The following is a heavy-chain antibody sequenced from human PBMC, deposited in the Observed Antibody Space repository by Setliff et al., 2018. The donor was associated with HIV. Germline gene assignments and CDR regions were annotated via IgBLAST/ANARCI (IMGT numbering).Heavy chain of an antibody. V-gene: IGHV3-66*02. CDR1: GFTVSSYY. D-gene: IGHD6-25*01. CDR3: ARSRPYNSALDY. CDR2: IYSDGST. J-gene: IGHJ4*02. Sequence: PGGSLRLSCAASGFTVSSYYMAWVRQAPGKGLEWVSTIYSDGSTYHRDSVKGRSTLSRDNSKNTVYLQVGSLRPDDTAMYYCARSRPYNSALDYWGQGTLVTVPQ.